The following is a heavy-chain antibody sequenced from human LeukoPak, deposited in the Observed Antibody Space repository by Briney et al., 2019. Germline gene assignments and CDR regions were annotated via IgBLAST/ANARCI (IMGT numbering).Heavy chain of an antibody. J-gene: IGHJ3*02. Sequence: GGSPRLSCAASGFTFSSYSMNWVRQAPGKGLEWVSSISSSSSYIYYADSVKGRFTISRDNAKNSLYLQMNSLRAEDTAVYYCAVLRGAFDIWGQGTMVTASS. V-gene: IGHV3-21*01. CDR1: GFTFSSYS. CDR3: AVLRGAFDI. CDR2: ISSSSSYI. D-gene: IGHD2-15*01.